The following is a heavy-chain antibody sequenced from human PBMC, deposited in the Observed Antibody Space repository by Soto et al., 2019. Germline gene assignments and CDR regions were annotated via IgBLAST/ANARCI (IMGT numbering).Heavy chain of an antibody. CDR2: ISYDGSNK. Sequence: GGSLRLSCAAPGFTFSSYGMHWVRQAPGKGLEWVAVISYDGSNKYYADSVKGRFTISRDNSKNTLYLQMNSLRAEDTAVYYCAKAYRGITMVRGVTSDYYGMDVWGQGTTVTVSS. V-gene: IGHV3-30*18. CDR3: AKAYRGITMVRGVTSDYYGMDV. D-gene: IGHD3-10*01. J-gene: IGHJ6*02. CDR1: GFTFSSYG.